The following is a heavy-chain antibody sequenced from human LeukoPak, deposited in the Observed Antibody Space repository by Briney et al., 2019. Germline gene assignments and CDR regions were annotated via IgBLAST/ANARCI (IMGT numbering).Heavy chain of an antibody. CDR1: GGSFSGYY. Sequence: SETLSLTCAVYGGSFSGYYWSWIRQPPGKGLEWIGEINHSGSTNYNPSLKSRVTISVDTSKNQFSLKLSSVTAADTAVYYCARVIVTLWSEIFDAFDIWGQGTMVTVSS. CDR3: ARVIVTLWSEIFDAFDI. V-gene: IGHV4-34*01. J-gene: IGHJ3*02. D-gene: IGHD2-21*01. CDR2: INHSGST.